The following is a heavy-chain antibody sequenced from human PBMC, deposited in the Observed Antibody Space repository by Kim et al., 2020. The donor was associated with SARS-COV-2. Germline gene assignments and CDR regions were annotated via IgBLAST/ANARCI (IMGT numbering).Heavy chain of an antibody. CDR3: GRQLLDYGGNHGGYYYGMDV. J-gene: IGHJ6*02. Sequence: GGSLRLSCAASGFTFSSYAMSWVRQAPGKGLEWVSAISGSGGSTYYADSVKGRFTISRDNSKNTLYLQMNSLRAEDTAVYYCGRQLLDYGGNHGGYYYGMDVWGQGTTVTVSS. CDR2: ISGSGGST. D-gene: IGHD4-17*01. CDR1: GFTFSSYA. V-gene: IGHV3-23*01.